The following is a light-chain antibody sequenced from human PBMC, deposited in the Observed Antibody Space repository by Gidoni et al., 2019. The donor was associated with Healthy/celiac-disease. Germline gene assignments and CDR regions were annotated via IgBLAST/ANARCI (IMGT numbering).Light chain of an antibody. CDR1: QSISRY. J-gene: IGKJ1*01. CDR3: QQSYSTRLT. CDR2: AAS. V-gene: IGKV1-39*01. Sequence: DIQMTQSPSSPSASVGDRVTITCRASQSISRYFNWYQQKPGKAPKLLIYAASSLQSGVPSRFSGSGSGTDFTLPISSLQPEDFATYYCQQSYSTRLTFGQGTKVEIK.